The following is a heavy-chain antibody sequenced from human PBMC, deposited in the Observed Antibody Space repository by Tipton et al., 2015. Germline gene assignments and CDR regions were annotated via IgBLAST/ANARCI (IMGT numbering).Heavy chain of an antibody. J-gene: IGHJ6*02. D-gene: IGHD3-22*01. V-gene: IGHV3-23*01. Sequence: SLRLSCAASGFAFGSYAMTWVRQAPGKGLEWVSSISGGSTYYADSVKGRFSISRDNSNNTLYLQMSSLRAEDTALYYCAKDGGYYYDSSSYNPRYSYYGMDVWGQGTTVTVSS. CDR3: AKDGGYYYDSSSYNPRYSYYGMDV. CDR1: GFAFGSYA. CDR2: ISGGST.